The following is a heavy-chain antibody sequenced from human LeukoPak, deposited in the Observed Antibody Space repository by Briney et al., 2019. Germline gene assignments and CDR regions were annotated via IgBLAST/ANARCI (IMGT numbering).Heavy chain of an antibody. CDR3: GRGAALNWNSGGIDY. J-gene: IGHJ4*02. V-gene: IGHV3-7*01. D-gene: IGHD1-1*01. CDR2: IRQDGSDK. CDR1: GFTFTNYF. Sequence: PGGSLRLSCAASGFTFTNYFMTWVRQAPGTGLEWVALIRQDGSDKYYVDSVKGRFTTSRDNANNLLFLQMNSLRVDDTAVYYCGRGAALNWNSGGIDYWGQGTLVTVSS.